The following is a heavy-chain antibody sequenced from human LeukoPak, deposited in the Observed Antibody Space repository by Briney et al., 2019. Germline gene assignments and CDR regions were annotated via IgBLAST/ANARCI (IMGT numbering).Heavy chain of an antibody. CDR2: IIPIFGTA. CDR3: ASPGDYDILTGYSNFDY. V-gene: IGHV1-69*13. D-gene: IGHD3-9*01. CDR1: GGTFSSYA. J-gene: IGHJ4*02. Sequence: SVKVSCKASGGTFSSYAISWVRQAPGQGLEWVGGIIPIFGTANYAQKFQGRVTITADESTSTAYMELSSLRSEDTAVYYCASPGDYDILTGYSNFDYWGQGTLVTVSS.